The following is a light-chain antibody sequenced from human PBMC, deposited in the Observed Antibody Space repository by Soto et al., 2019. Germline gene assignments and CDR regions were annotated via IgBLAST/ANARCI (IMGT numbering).Light chain of an antibody. CDR2: EVS. CDR1: SSDDGSYNL. Sequence: QSVLTQPASVSGSPGQSISISCTGTSSDDGSYNLVSWYQQHPGKAPKLMIYEVSKRPSGVSNRFSGSKSGNTASLTISGLQAEDEADYYCCSYAGSSTGHVVFGGGTQLTVL. CDR3: CSYAGSSTGHVV. V-gene: IGLV2-23*02. J-gene: IGLJ2*01.